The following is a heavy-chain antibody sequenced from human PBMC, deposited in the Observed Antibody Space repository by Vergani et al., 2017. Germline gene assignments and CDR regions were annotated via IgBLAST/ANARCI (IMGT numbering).Heavy chain of an antibody. CDR3: ARTGTWLTGGSAGGLDY. Sequence: QVQLVQSGAEVKKPGASVTVLCKASGYTFTSYGISWVRQAPGQGLEWMAWISAYNGNPNYAQKLQGRVTMTTDTSTSTAYMELRSLRSDDTAVYYCARTGTWLTGGSAGGLDYWGQGTLVTVSS. D-gene: IGHD1-7*01. CDR2: ISAYNGNP. V-gene: IGHV1-18*01. CDR1: GYTFTSYG. J-gene: IGHJ4*02.